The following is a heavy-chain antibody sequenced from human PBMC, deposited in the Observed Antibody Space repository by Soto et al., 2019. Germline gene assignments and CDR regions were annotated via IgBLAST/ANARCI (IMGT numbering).Heavy chain of an antibody. Sequence: SVKVSCKASVGTFSSYAISWVRQAPGQGLEWMGGIIPIFGTANYVQKFQGRVTITADESTSTAYMELSSLRSEDTAVYYCARDEYSSHYYYYYGTDVWGQGTTVTVS. V-gene: IGHV1-69*13. CDR1: VGTFSSYA. D-gene: IGHD6-6*01. CDR2: IIPIFGTA. CDR3: ARDEYSSHYYYYYGTDV. J-gene: IGHJ6*02.